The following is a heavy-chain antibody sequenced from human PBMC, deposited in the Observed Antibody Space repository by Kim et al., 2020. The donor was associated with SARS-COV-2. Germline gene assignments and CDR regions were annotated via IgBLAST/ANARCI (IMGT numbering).Heavy chain of an antibody. D-gene: IGHD5-18*01. CDR1: GFTFSSYW. CDR2: VSSDGRTT. J-gene: IGHJ4*02. CDR3: TRGADSGYNPAGY. V-gene: IGHV3-74*01. Sequence: GGSLRLSCAASGFTFSSYWMHWVRQAPGKGLEWVSRVSSDGRTTYYTDSVKGRFTISRDNAKNTLYLQMNSLNADDMAVYYCTRGADSGYNPAGYWGQGTLVTVSS.